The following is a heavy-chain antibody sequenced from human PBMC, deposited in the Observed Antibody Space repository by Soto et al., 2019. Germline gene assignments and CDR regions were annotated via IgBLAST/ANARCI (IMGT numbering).Heavy chain of an antibody. D-gene: IGHD1-1*01. V-gene: IGHV4-59*08. CDR3: ARHGVQLEWGNYYYYMDV. CDR2: IYYSGRT. CDR1: GGSISSYY. Sequence: SETLSLTCTVSGGSISSYYWSWIRQPPGKGLEWIGYIYYSGRTNYNPSLKSRVTISVDTSKNQFSLRLSSVTAADTAVYYCARHGVQLEWGNYYYYMDVWGKGTTVTVSS. J-gene: IGHJ6*03.